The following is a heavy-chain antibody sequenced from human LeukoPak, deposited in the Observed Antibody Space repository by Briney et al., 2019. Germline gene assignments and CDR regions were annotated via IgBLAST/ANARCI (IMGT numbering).Heavy chain of an antibody. CDR3: ARGLTRYYYGMDV. J-gene: IGHJ6*04. V-gene: IGHV4-38-2*01. Sequence: SETLSLTCAVSGYSISSGYYWGWIRQPPGKGLEWIGSIYHSGSNYYNPSLKSRVTISVDTSKNQFSLKLSSVTAADTAVYYCARGLTRYYYGMDVWGKGTTVTVSS. CDR1: GYSISSGYY. CDR2: IYHSGSN. D-gene: IGHD3-9*01.